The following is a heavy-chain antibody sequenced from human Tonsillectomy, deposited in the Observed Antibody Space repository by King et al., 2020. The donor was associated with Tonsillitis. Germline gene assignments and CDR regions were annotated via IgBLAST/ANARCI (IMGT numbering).Heavy chain of an antibody. CDR1: GDTFSNYA. Sequence: VQLVESGAEVKKPGSSVKVSCKASGDTFSNYAISWVRQAPGQGLEWMGVIIPMFVTTNYAKKLQGRVTITADESRRTAYLELSSLRSEDTGVYYCARVGEGGPSSYYGMDVWGQGTTVTVSS. D-gene: IGHD3-16*01. CDR3: ARVGEGGPSSYYGMDV. CDR2: IIPMFVTT. J-gene: IGHJ6*02. V-gene: IGHV1-69*01.